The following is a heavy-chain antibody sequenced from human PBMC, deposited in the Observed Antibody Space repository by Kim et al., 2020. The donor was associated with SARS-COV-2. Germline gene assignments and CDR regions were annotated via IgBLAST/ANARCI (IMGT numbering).Heavy chain of an antibody. Sequence: AASVKGRFTISRDDSTSIAYLQMNSLKTEDTAVYYCTREGYSGYDYYFDYWGQGTLVTVSS. J-gene: IGHJ4*02. CDR3: TREGYSGYDYYFDY. D-gene: IGHD5-12*01. V-gene: IGHV3-49*02.